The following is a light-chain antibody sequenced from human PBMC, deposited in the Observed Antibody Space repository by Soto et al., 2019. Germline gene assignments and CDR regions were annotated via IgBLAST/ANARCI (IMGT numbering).Light chain of an antibody. Sequence: EIVLTQSPGTLSLSPGERGTLSCRASQRSSSSHLAWYQQKPGQAPMLLIYGASFRATGIPDRFSGSGSGTDFTLTISRLEPEDIAVYDCQQFSYAPWTFGQGTKVEVK. CDR1: QRSSSSH. V-gene: IGKV3-20*01. CDR3: QQFSYAPWT. CDR2: GAS. J-gene: IGKJ1*01.